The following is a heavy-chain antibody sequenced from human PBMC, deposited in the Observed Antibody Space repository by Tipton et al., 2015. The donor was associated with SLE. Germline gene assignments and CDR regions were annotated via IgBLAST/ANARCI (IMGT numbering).Heavy chain of an antibody. V-gene: IGHV4-34*01. Sequence: GLVKLSETLSLTCAVYGGSFSGYYWSWIRQPPGKGLEWIGEINHSGSTNYNPSLKSRVTISVDTSKNQFSLKLSSVTAADTAVYYCARGIAVAGDAFDIWGQGTMVTVSS. J-gene: IGHJ3*02. D-gene: IGHD6-19*01. CDR3: ARGIAVAGDAFDI. CDR1: GGSFSGYY. CDR2: INHSGST.